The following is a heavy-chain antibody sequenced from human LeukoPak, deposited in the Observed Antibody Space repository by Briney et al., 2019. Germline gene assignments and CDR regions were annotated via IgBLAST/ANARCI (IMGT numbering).Heavy chain of an antibody. CDR2: INQDGSEN. CDR1: GFTFNDYW. J-gene: IGHJ4*02. V-gene: IGHV3-7*01. CDR3: ARSSWGSSTNS. Sequence: GGSLRLSCAASGFTFNDYWMSWVRQAPGGGLEWVVNINQDGSENYYVDSMKGRFTSSRDNAKNSVYLQMNSLRAEDTAVYYCARSSWGSSTNSWGQGTLVTVSS. D-gene: IGHD3-16*01.